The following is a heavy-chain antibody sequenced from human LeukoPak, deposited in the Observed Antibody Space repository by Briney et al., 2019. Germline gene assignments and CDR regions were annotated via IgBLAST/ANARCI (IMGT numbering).Heavy chain of an antibody. CDR3: ASRSCWGSSTSCLRANWFDP. V-gene: IGHV1-46*01. CDR2: IDPIGGST. D-gene: IGHD2-2*01. Sequence: ASVKVSCKASGYTFTSYYMHWLRQAPGQGLEWMGIIDPIGGSTSYAQKFQGRVTMTRDTSTSTVYMELSSLRSEDTAVYYCASRSCWGSSTSCLRANWFDPWGQGTLVIVSS. CDR1: GYTFTSYY. J-gene: IGHJ5*02.